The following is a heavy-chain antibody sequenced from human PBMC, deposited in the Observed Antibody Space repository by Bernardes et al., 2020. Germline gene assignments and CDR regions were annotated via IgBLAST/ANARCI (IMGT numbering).Heavy chain of an antibody. CDR3: TTDRGSQSPRDV. CDR1: GFTFSNVY. J-gene: IGHJ6*04. V-gene: IGHV3-15*07. Sequence: GGSLRLSCAASGFTFSNVYMNWVRQAPGKGLEWVGRIKSETDGGTAEYAAPVNGRFTISRDDSKNTLSLQMNGLKTEDSAVYYCTTDRGSQSPRDVWGKGTTVTVSP. CDR2: IKSETDGGTA.